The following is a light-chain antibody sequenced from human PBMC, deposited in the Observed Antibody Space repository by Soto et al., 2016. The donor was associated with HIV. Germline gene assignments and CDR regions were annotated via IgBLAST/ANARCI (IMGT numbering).Light chain of an antibody. J-gene: IGKJ2*01. CDR1: RNIGSS. V-gene: IGKV1-12*01. Sequence: DTRMTQSPSSLSASVGDTVMITCRATRNIGSSLAWYHQAPQKSPTLLVYSVSRLQDGVPSRFSASASGTNFFLTIDGLQPEDVGTYFCQQADNFPHTFGPGTRLEI. CDR2: SVS. CDR3: QQADNFPHT.